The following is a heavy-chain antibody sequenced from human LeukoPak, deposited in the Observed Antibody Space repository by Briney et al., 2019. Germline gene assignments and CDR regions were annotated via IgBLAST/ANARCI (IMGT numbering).Heavy chain of an antibody. CDR2: INHSGST. Sequence: PSETLSLTCAVYGGFFSGYYWSWIRQPPGKGLEWIGEINHSGSTNYNPSLKSRVTISVDTSKNQFSLKLSSVTAADTAVYYCARDYYGSGSPLYYYYGMDAWGQGTTVTVSS. D-gene: IGHD3-10*01. V-gene: IGHV4-34*01. CDR3: ARDYYGSGSPLYYYYGMDA. J-gene: IGHJ6*02. CDR1: GGFFSGYY.